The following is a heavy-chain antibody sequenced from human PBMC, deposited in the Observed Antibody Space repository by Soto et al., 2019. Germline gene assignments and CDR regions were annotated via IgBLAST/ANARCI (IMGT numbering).Heavy chain of an antibody. CDR2: IGTAGDT. CDR1: GFTFSSYD. CDR3: AREGYSSSLHRYYYYGMDV. D-gene: IGHD6-13*01. Sequence: EVQLVESGGGLVQPGGSLRLSCAASGFTFSSYDMHWVRQATGKGLEWVSAIGTAGDTYYPGSVKGRFTISRENAKNSLYLQMNSLRAGDTAVYYCAREGYSSSLHRYYYYGMDVWGQGTTVTVSS. V-gene: IGHV3-13*04. J-gene: IGHJ6*02.